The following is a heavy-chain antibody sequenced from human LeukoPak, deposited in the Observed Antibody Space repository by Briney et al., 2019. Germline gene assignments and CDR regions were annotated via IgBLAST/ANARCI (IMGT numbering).Heavy chain of an antibody. CDR1: GGTFSSYA. D-gene: IGHD3-22*01. Sequence: SVKVSCKASGGTFSSYAISWVRQAPGQGLEWMGGIIPIFGTANYAQKFQGRVTITADKSTSTAYMELSSLRSEDTAVYYCARVITMIGGYYYYMDVWGKGTTVTVSS. J-gene: IGHJ6*03. V-gene: IGHV1-69*06. CDR3: ARVITMIGGYYYYMDV. CDR2: IIPIFGTA.